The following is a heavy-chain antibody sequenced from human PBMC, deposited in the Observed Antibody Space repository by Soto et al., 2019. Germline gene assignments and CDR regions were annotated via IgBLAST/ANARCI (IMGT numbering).Heavy chain of an antibody. CDR1: RFSFSSYA. J-gene: IGHJ4*02. CDR2: ISDSGGST. CDR3: TSFMVGATPY. V-gene: IGHV3-23*01. D-gene: IGHD1-26*01. Sequence: PGGSLRLSCAASRFSFSSYAMNWVRQAPGKGLEWVSVISDSGGSTYYADSVKGRFTISRDNSKNSLYLQMNSLKTEDTAVYYCTSFMVGATPYWGQGTLVTVSS.